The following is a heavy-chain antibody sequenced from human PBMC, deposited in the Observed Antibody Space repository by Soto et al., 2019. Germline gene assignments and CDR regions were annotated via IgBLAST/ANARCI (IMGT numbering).Heavy chain of an antibody. CDR2: MSAYNGNT. Sequence: QVQLVQSGAEVKKPGASVKVSCKASGYTFTSYGISWVRQAPGQGLEGMGWMSAYNGNTNYAQKLQGRATMTTDTSTSTAYMGLRSMRSDDTAVYYCARDGHCSGGSCYPHYWGQGTLVTVSS. CDR1: GYTFTSYG. V-gene: IGHV1-18*01. J-gene: IGHJ4*02. CDR3: ARDGHCSGGSCYPHY. D-gene: IGHD2-15*01.